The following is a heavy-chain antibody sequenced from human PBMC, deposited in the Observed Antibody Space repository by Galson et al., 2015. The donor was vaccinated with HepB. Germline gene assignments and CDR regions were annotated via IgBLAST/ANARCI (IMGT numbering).Heavy chain of an antibody. J-gene: IGHJ6*02. D-gene: IGHD4-17*01. Sequence: SLRLSCAASGFTFSNAWMNWVRQAPGKGLEWVGRIKSKTDGGTTDYAAPVKGRFTISRDDSKNTLYLQMNSLKTEDTAVYYCTTNGGVCYGDYVCYYGMDVWGQGTTVTVSS. V-gene: IGHV3-15*07. CDR3: TTNGGVCYGDYVCYYGMDV. CDR2: IKSKTDGGTT. CDR1: GFTFSNAW.